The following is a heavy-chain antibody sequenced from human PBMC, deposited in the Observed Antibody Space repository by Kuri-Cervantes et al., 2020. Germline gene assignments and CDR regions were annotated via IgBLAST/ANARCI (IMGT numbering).Heavy chain of an antibody. CDR3: AKAGHYGDNNAFDI. J-gene: IGHJ3*02. CDR1: GFTFSSYA. V-gene: IGHV3-30-3*01. D-gene: IGHD4-17*01. CDR2: ISYDGSNK. Sequence: GESLKISCAASGFTFSSYAMHWVRQAPGKGLEWVAVISYDGSNKYYADSVKGRFTISRDNAKNSLYLQMNSLRAEDTALYYCAKAGHYGDNNAFDIWGQGTMVTVSS.